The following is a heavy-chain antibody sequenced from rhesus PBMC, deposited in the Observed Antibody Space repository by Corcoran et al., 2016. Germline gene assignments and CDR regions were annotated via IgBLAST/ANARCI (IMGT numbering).Heavy chain of an antibody. J-gene: IGHJ3*01. V-gene: IGHV4-65*01. CDR1: GGSVSSSNW. Sequence: QVQLQESGPGLVKPSETLSLTCAVSGGSVSSSNWWSWIRQPPGKGLELIGYISGSSGSTYYNPSLKSRVIISTDTSKNQFSLKLSSVTAADTAVYYCARDSVTGTTCAFDFWGQGLRVTVSS. CDR3: ARDSVTGTTCAFDF. D-gene: IGHD1-26*01. CDR2: ISGSSGST.